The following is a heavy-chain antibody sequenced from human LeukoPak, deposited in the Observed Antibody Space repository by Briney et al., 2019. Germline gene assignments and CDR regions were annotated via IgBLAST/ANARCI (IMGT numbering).Heavy chain of an antibody. CDR2: TYYRSKWFN. J-gene: IGHJ4*02. V-gene: IGHV6-1*01. D-gene: IGHD6-6*01. CDR1: GDSVSSNSAA. CDR3: AKEPEYGSTYSPLSD. Sequence: SQTPSLTCAISGDSVSSNSAAWNWIRQSPSRGLEWLGRTYYRSKWFNNYAISVRGRITINPDTSKNQFSLQLNSVTPEDTAIYYCAKEPEYGSTYSPLSDWGQGTLVTVSS.